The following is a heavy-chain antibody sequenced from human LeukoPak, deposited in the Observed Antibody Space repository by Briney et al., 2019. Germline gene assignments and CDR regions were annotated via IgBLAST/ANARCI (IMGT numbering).Heavy chain of an antibody. V-gene: IGHV1-2*02. CDR1: GYTFLGYF. Sequence: ASVKVSSKASGYTFLGYFIYWVRQAPGQGLEWMGWLNPNSGDTTYAQKFQGRVTMTRDTSISTAYMELSRLKSDDTAVYYCARGDMTRVLVPENYWGQGTLVTVSS. CDR2: LNPNSGDT. D-gene: IGHD4-17*01. J-gene: IGHJ4*02. CDR3: ARGDMTRVLVPENY.